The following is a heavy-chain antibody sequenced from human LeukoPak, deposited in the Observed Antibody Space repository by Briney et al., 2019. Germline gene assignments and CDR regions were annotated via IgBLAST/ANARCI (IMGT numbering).Heavy chain of an antibody. CDR3: ARVDPYDFFFGY. CDR2: ISSSGNT. CDR1: GFAVSSNY. V-gene: IGHV3-53*01. D-gene: IGHD3-3*01. Sequence: GGSLRLSCAASGFAVSSNYMSWVRQAPGKGLEWVSIISSSGNTYYTDSVKGRFTISRDNSKNTLYLQMNSLRAEDTAVYYCARVDPYDFFFGYWGQGTLVTVSS. J-gene: IGHJ4*02.